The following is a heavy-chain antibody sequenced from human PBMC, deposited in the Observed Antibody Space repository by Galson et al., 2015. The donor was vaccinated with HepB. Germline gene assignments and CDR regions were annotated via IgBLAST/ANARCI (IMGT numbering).Heavy chain of an antibody. J-gene: IGHJ2*01. CDR2: IYWDDDK. CDR1: GFSLSTSGVG. V-gene: IGHV2-5*02. D-gene: IGHD5-18*01. Sequence: PALVKPTQTLTLTCTFSGFSLSTSGVGVGWIRQPPGKALEWLALIYWDDDKRYSPSLKSRLTITKDTSTNQVALTLTNMDPVDPATYYWATRPDLLHSNTQPCPRLSACSFADTACSWRCLW. CDR3: ATRPDLLHSNTQPCPRLSACSFADTACSWRCL.